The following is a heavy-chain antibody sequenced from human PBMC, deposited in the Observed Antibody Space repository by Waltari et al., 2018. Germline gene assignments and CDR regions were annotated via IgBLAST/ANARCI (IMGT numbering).Heavy chain of an antibody. CDR2: INHSGST. CDR1: GGSFSGSY. J-gene: IGHJ3*02. V-gene: IGHV4-34*01. Sequence: QVQLPQWGAGLLKPSEPLSLTCAVYGGSFSGSYWSWLRPPPGKGLEWIGEINHSGSTNYNPSLKSRVTISVDTSKNQFSLKLSSVTAADTAVDYCARYRNMVRGDNDAFDIWGQGTMVTVSS. CDR3: ARYRNMVRGDNDAFDI. D-gene: IGHD3-10*01.